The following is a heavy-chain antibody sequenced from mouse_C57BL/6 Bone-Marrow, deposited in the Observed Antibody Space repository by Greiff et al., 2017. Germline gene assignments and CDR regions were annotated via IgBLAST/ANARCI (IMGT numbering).Heavy chain of an antibody. V-gene: IGHV14-1*01. CDR3: TTCGNYFYAMDY. D-gene: IGHD2-1*01. CDR1: GFNIKDYY. CDR2: IDPEDGDT. J-gene: IGHJ4*01. Sequence: EVQLQQSGAELVRPGASVKLSCTASGFNIKDYYMHWVKQSPEQGLEWIGRIDPEDGDTEYAPKFQGKATMTAETSSNTAYLQLSSLTSEDTAVYYCTTCGNYFYAMDYWGQGTSVTVSS.